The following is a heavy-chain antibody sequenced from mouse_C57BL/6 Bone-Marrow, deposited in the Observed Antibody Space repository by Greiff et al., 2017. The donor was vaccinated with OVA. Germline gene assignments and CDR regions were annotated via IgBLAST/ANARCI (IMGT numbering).Heavy chain of an antibody. D-gene: IGHD2-4*01. CDR3: ARDDYWFAY. Sequence: QVQLQQSGAELARPGASVKLSCKASGYTFTSYGISWVKQRTGQGLEWIGEIYHRSGNTYYNEKFKGKATLTADKSSSTAYMELRSLTSEDSAVYFCARDDYWFAYWGQGTLVTVSA. CDR2: IYHRSGNT. V-gene: IGHV1-81*01. J-gene: IGHJ3*01. CDR1: GYTFTSYG.